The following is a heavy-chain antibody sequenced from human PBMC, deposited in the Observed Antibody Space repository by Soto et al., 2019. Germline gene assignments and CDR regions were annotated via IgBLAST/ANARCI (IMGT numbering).Heavy chain of an antibody. CDR2: ISDYNGNT. V-gene: IGHV1-18*04. CDR3: ARDPHDLWSGYVENDY. J-gene: IGHJ4*02. D-gene: IGHD3-3*01. Sequence: ASVKVSCKASGYTFTSYGISWVRQAPGQGLEWMGWISDYNGNTNYAQKLQGRVTMTTDTSTSTAYMELRSLRYDDTAVYYCARDPHDLWSGYVENDYWGQGTLVSVS. CDR1: GYTFTSYG.